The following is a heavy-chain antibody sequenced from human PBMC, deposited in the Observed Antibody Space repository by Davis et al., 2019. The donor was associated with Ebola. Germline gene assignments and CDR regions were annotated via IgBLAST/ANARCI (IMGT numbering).Heavy chain of an antibody. Sequence: GESLKISCAASGFTFSSYWMSWVRQAPGKGLEWVANIKQDGSEKYYADSVKGRVTISRDDSRNMVYLQMNSLRGEDTAVYYCAKDRAPSTVSAIVYYYYGMDVWGQGTTVTVSS. D-gene: IGHD4-17*01. J-gene: IGHJ6*02. CDR3: AKDRAPSTVSAIVYYYYGMDV. CDR2: IKQDGSEK. CDR1: GFTFSSYW. V-gene: IGHV3-7*01.